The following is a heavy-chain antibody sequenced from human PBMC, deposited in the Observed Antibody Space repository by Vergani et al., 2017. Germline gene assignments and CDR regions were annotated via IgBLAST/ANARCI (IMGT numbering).Heavy chain of an antibody. CDR1: GFTVSSNY. Sequence: EVQLVESVGGLIQPGGSLRLSCAASGFTVSSNYMSWVRQAPGKGLEWVSVIYSGGSTYYADSVKGRFTISRDNSKNTLYLQMNSLRAEDTAVYYCARGLDYYDSSGKALAFDIWGQGTMVTVSS. CDR2: IYSGGST. J-gene: IGHJ3*02. CDR3: ARGLDYYDSSGKALAFDI. V-gene: IGHV3-53*01. D-gene: IGHD3-22*01.